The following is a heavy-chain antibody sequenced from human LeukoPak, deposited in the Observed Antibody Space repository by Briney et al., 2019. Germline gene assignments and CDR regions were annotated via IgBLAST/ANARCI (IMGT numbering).Heavy chain of an antibody. CDR1: GDXVXSNSXA. J-gene: IGHJ4*02. CDR3: ARDQGGWYYFDY. V-gene: IGHV6-1*01. Sequence: SQXXXXTXAXXGDXVXSNSXAWNWIRQSPSRGLXWLGRTYYRSKWYNDYAVSVKSRITINPDTSKNQFSLQLNSVTPEDTAVYYCARDQGGWYYFDYWGQGTLVTVSS. CDR2: TYYRSKWYN. D-gene: IGHD6-19*01.